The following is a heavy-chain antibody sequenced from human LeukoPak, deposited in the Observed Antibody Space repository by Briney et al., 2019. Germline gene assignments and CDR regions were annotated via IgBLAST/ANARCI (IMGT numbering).Heavy chain of an antibody. D-gene: IGHD1-14*01. Sequence: SETLSLTCTVSGGSISGSYWSWIRQPPGKGLEWIGYTHYSGSTNYNPSLKSRVTISADTSKNQFPLKVSSVTAADTAVYYCARDGVSGTPDFDIWGQGTMVTVSS. CDR2: THYSGST. CDR1: GGSISGSY. CDR3: ARDGVSGTPDFDI. J-gene: IGHJ3*02. V-gene: IGHV4-59*01.